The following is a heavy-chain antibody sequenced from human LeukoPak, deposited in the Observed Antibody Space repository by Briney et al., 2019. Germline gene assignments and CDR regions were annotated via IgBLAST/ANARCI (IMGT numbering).Heavy chain of an antibody. Sequence: PSETLSLTCAVYGGSFSGYYWSWIRQPPGKGLEWIGEINHSGSTKYNPSPKSRVSISVDTSKNQFSLKLSSVTAADTAVYYCARRVGRYFGERAYYYNYMDVWGKGTTVTISS. V-gene: IGHV4-34*01. CDR3: ARRVGRYFGERAYYYNYMDV. D-gene: IGHD3-10*01. J-gene: IGHJ6*03. CDR1: GGSFSGYY. CDR2: INHSGST.